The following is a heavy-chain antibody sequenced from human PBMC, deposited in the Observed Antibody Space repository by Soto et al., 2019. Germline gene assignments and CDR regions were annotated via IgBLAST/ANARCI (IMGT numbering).Heavy chain of an antibody. J-gene: IGHJ6*02. CDR3: ARGAGRGYCSGNTCYSPYNYYGMDV. CDR2: TYYRSKWYD. CDR1: GDSVSSNSAA. Sequence: SQTLSLTCAISGDSVSSNSAAWNWVRQPPSRGLEWLGRTYYRSKWYDDYAVSVKSRITINPDTSKNQFSLHLKSVTPEDTAVYYCARGAGRGYCSGNTCYSPYNYYGMDVWGQGTTVTVSS. D-gene: IGHD2-15*01. V-gene: IGHV6-1*01.